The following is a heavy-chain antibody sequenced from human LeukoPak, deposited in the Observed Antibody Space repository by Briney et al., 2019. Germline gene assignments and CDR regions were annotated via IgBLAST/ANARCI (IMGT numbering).Heavy chain of an antibody. CDR3: AKDHPGRIDRSSTLLY. CDR2: ISSSSSYI. D-gene: IGHD2-2*01. V-gene: IGHV3-21*04. Sequence: GGSLRLSCAASGFTFSSYSMNWVRQAPGKGLEWVSSISSSSSYIYYADSVKGRFTISRDNSKNTLYLQMNSLRAEDTAVYYCAKDHPGRIDRSSTLLYWGQGTLVTVSS. J-gene: IGHJ4*02. CDR1: GFTFSSYS.